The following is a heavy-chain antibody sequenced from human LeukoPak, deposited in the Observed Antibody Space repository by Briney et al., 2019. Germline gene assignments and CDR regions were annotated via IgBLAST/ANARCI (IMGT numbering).Heavy chain of an antibody. J-gene: IGHJ4*02. Sequence: GGSLRLSCAASGFTFSSYVMNWVRQAPGKGLEWVSIISGSGDRTYYADSVKGRFTISRDNSKNTLYLQMNSLRAEDTAVYYCARGPSGYHNTGGQGTLVTVSS. D-gene: IGHD5-12*01. V-gene: IGHV3-23*01. CDR1: GFTFSSYV. CDR2: ISGSGDRT. CDR3: ARGPSGYHNT.